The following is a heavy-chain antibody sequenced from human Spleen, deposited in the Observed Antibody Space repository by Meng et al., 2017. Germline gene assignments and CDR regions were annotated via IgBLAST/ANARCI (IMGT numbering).Heavy chain of an antibody. CDR1: GGSFSGYY. CDR3: ARSPSSSWYKRLDFDY. J-gene: IGHJ4*02. Sequence: SETLSLTCAVHGGSFSGYYWSWIRQPPGKGLEWIGEINHSGSTNYNPSLKSRVTISVDTSKNQFSLKLSSVTAADTAVYYCARSPSSSWYKRLDFDYWGQGTLVTVSS. V-gene: IGHV4-34*01. CDR2: INHSGST. D-gene: IGHD6-13*01.